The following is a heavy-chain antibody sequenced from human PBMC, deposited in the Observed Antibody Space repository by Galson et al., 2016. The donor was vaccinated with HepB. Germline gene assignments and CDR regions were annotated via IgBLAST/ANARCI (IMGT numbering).Heavy chain of an antibody. CDR3: VRASTSGSYYFDY. J-gene: IGHJ4*02. Sequence: KGLEWVGRTRNKANSYTTEYAASVKGRFSVSRDVEKNSLYLQMNNLKPEDTAVYYCVRASTSGSYYFDYWGQGTLVTVSS. D-gene: IGHD1-26*01. CDR2: TRNKANSYTT. V-gene: IGHV3-72*01.